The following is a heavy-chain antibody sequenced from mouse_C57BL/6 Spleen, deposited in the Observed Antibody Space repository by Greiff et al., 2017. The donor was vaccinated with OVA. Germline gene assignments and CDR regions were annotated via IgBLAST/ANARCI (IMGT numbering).Heavy chain of an antibody. V-gene: IGHV5-4*01. CDR3: ARSYGSRSMDY. CDR2: IRDGGSNT. Sequence: EVQLVESGGGLLKPGGSLKLPCAASGFTLSTYAMSWVRQTPEKRLGWDTTIRDGGSNTYYTDNVKGRITIYRDNAKNNRYLQMSHLKSKDTDMYYCARSYGSRSMDYWGQGTSVTVSS. CDR1: GFTLSTYA. D-gene: IGHD1-1*01. J-gene: IGHJ4*01.